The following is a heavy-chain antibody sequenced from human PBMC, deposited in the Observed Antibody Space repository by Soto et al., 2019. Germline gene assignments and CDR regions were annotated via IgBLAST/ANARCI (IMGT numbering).Heavy chain of an antibody. CDR2: INPSVGTA. CDR3: ASDEVGYYDSSGTFDY. J-gene: IGHJ4*02. V-gene: IGHV1-46*01. D-gene: IGHD3-22*01. Sequence: ASVKVSCKASGYTFSRYYIHWVRQAAGQGLEWMGVINPSVGTATHAQNFQGRVTMTRDASTSTAYMELSSLRSEDTAVYYCASDEVGYYDSSGTFDYWGQETLVTVSS. CDR1: GYTFSRYY.